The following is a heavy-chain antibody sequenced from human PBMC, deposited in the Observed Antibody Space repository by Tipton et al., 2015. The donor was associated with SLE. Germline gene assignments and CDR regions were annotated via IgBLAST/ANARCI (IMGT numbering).Heavy chain of an antibody. J-gene: IGHJ4*02. V-gene: IGHV4-39*01. CDR3: ARADRDFYSSRWTPYYFDS. Sequence: TLSLTCTVSGGSISSSFYYWGWIRQPPGKGLEWIGSIYYTVSTYYNPSLRSRVTIFVDTSKNQFSLKLSSVTAADTAVYYCARADRDFYSSRWTPYYFDSWCQGTLVTVSS. CDR1: GGSISSSFYY. D-gene: IGHD6-13*01. CDR2: IYYTVST.